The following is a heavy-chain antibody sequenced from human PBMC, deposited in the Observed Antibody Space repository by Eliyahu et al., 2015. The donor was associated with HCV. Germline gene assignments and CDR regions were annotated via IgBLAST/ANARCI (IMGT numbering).Heavy chain of an antibody. Sequence: QVQLQESGPGLVXPSETLSLICTVXGXSXSTYYWSWXRQPPGKGLEWIGYTHHRGXSNCXPSLKSRVTISIDTSKNQLSLKLSXVTAADTAVYYCASGGGGIAMSGTGGWFDPWGQGTLVTVSS. D-gene: IGHD6-19*01. CDR1: GXSXSTYY. V-gene: IGHV4-59*01. CDR2: THHRGXS. CDR3: ASGGGGIAMSGTGGWFDP. J-gene: IGHJ5*02.